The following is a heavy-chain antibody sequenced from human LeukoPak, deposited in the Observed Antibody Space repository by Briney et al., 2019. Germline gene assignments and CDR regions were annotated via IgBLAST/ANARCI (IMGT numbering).Heavy chain of an antibody. V-gene: IGHV3-23*01. CDR2: ISGSGGST. CDR1: GFTFSSYG. Sequence: GGTLRLSCAASGFTFSSYGMSWVRQAPGKGLEWVSAISGSGGSTYYAASAKGRFTIPRDNSKNTLYLQMNSLRAEDTVLFFKQKTAYEILTGYSPAETWGQGTLVTVSS. J-gene: IGHJ5*02. D-gene: IGHD3-9*01. CDR3: QKTAYEILTGYSPAET.